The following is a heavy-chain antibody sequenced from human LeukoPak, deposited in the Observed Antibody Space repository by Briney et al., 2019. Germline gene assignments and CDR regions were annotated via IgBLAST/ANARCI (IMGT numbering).Heavy chain of an antibody. V-gene: IGHV3-64*01. D-gene: IGHD3-10*01. J-gene: IGHJ4*02. CDR3: ARSVMVRGVDY. CDR2: ISSNGGST. CDR1: GFTFSSYA. Sequence: PGGSLRLSCAASGFTFSSYAMHWVRQAPGKGLEYVSAISSNGGSTYYANSVKGRFTISRDNAKNSLYLQMNSLRAEDTAVYYCARSVMVRGVDYWGKGTLVTVSS.